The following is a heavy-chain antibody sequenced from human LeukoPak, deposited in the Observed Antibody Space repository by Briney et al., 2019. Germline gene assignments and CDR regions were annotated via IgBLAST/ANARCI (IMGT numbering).Heavy chain of an antibody. V-gene: IGHV3-53*01. CDR3: ARVEMATISPDY. Sequence: GGSLRLSCAASGFTVSSNYMSWVRQAPGKGLEWVSVIYSGGSTYYADSVKGRFTIPRDNSKNTLYLQMNSLRAEDTAVYYCARVEMATISPDYWGQGTLVTVSS. D-gene: IGHD5-24*01. CDR1: GFTVSSNY. J-gene: IGHJ4*02. CDR2: IYSGGST.